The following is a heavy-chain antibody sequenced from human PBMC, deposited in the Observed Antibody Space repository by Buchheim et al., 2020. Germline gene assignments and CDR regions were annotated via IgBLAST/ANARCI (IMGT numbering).Heavy chain of an antibody. V-gene: IGHV1-46*03. Sequence: QVQLVQSGAEVKKPGASVKVSCKASGYTFTSYYMHWVRQAPGQGLEWMGIINPSGGSTSYAQKFQGRVTMPRATSTSTVYMELSSLRSEDTAVYYCARDSGSYDTSYYFDYWGQGTL. CDR1: GYTFTSYY. D-gene: IGHD1-26*01. CDR3: ARDSGSYDTSYYFDY. CDR2: INPSGGST. J-gene: IGHJ4*02.